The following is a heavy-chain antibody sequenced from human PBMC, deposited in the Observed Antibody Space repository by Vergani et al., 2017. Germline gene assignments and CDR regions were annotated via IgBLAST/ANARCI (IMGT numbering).Heavy chain of an antibody. CDR1: GFSLSTSGVG. D-gene: IGHD2-2*01. Sequence: QITLKESGPTLVKPTQTLTLTCTFSGFSLSTSGVGVSWIRQPPGKALEWLAHIFSNDEKSYSTSLKSRLTISKDTSKSQVVLTMTNMDPVDTATYYCARSLSSQGAFDIWGQGTMVTVSS. CDR3: ARSLSSQGAFDI. J-gene: IGHJ3*02. V-gene: IGHV2-26*01. CDR2: IFSNDEK.